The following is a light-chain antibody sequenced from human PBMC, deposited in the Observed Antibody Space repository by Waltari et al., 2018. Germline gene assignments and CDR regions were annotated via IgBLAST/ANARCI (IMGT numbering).Light chain of an antibody. Sequence: QSALSQPASVSPPFGQSITTPCIGTSSDVGFFNSVSWYQHHPGKAPKFIIYDVSKRPSGVPNRFSGSKYGKRASLTISGLQPDDEAVYYCCAFAVGDTYVFGSGTNVTV. V-gene: IGLV2-23*02. CDR3: CAFAVGDTYV. CDR1: SSDVGFFNS. J-gene: IGLJ1*01. CDR2: DVS.